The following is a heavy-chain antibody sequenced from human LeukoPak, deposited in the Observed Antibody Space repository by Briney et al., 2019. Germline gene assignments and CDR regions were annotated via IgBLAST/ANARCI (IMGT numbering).Heavy chain of an antibody. CDR2: IGHDGSGA. D-gene: IGHD5-12*01. V-gene: IGHV3-74*01. Sequence: PGGSLRLSCAASGFPFNNYWMHWVRQSPGKGLICVARIGHDGSGAGYADSVKGRFTISRDNAKSTLYLQMNSLRAEDTAVYYCVRYQQTGYESDYWGQGTLVTVSS. J-gene: IGHJ4*02. CDR1: GFPFNNYW. CDR3: VRYQQTGYESDY.